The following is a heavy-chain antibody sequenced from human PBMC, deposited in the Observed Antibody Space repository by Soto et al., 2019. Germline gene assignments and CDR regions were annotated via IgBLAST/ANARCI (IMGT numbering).Heavy chain of an antibody. CDR2: ISAYNGNT. CDR1: GYTFSNYG. D-gene: IGHD6-19*01. V-gene: IGHV1-18*01. Sequence: VASVKVSCKASGYTFSNYGISWVRQAPGQGLEWMGWISAYNGNTKYAQKLQGRVTMITDTSTGTAYMELRSLRSDDTAMYYCARGGVAGSYYHYGMDVWGQGTTVTVSS. J-gene: IGHJ6*02. CDR3: ARGGVAGSYYHYGMDV.